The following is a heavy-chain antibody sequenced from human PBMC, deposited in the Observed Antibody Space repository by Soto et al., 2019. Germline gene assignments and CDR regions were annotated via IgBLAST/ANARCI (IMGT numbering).Heavy chain of an antibody. CDR2: INQDGSEK. Sequence: PGGSLRLSCAASGFTFSSYWMSWVRQAPGKGLEWVANINQDGSEKYYVDSVKGRFTISRDNAKDLLYLQMSGLRAEDTAVYYCARAGGQVGLRCLEWLLHFDYWGQGALVTVS. D-gene: IGHD3-3*01. CDR1: GFTFSSYW. CDR3: ARAGGQVGLRCLEWLLHFDY. J-gene: IGHJ4*02. V-gene: IGHV3-7*01.